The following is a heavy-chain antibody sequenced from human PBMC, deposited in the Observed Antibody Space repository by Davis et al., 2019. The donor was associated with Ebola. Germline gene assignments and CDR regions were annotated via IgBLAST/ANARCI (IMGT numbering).Heavy chain of an antibody. Sequence: PGGSLRLSCAASGFTFSSYSMNWVRQAPGKGLEWVSYISSSSSYIYYADSVKGRFTISRDNAKNLLYLQMNSLRAEDTAVYYCARCIAARPHYGMDVWGQGTTVTVSS. V-gene: IGHV3-21*05. CDR3: ARCIAARPHYGMDV. CDR1: GFTFSSYS. J-gene: IGHJ6*02. CDR2: ISSSSSYI. D-gene: IGHD6-6*01.